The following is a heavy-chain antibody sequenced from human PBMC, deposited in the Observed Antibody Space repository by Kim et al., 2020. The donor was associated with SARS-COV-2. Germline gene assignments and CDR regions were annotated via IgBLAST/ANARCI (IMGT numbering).Heavy chain of an antibody. CDR2: IYSGGSST. D-gene: IGHD6-13*01. Sequence: GGSLRLSCVASGFTFSSYAMTWVRQAPGKGLEWVSIIYSGGSSTYYADSVKGRFTISRDNSKNTLYLQMNSLRAEDTAVYYCAKDRIAAASTALDYWGQGTLVTVSS. J-gene: IGHJ4*02. CDR1: GFTFSSYA. CDR3: AKDRIAAASTALDY. V-gene: IGHV3-23*03.